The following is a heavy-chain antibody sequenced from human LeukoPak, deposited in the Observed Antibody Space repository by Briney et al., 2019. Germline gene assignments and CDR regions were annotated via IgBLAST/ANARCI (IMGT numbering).Heavy chain of an antibody. D-gene: IGHD6-19*01. CDR3: ARDQPGTYTLSST. CDR1: GXTFSNYA. Sequence: GRSLRLSCAASGXTFSNYAVHWVRQAPGKGLEWVAFISFDGSDKYYADSVKGRFTISRDNSKNALYLQMNSLRAEDTAVYYCARDQPGTYTLSSTWGQGTLVTVSS. J-gene: IGHJ5*02. CDR2: ISFDGSDK. V-gene: IGHV3-30-3*01.